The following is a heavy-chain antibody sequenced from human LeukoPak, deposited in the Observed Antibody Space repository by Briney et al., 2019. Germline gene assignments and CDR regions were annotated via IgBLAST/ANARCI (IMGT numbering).Heavy chain of an antibody. D-gene: IGHD1-26*01. J-gene: IGHJ3*01. CDR1: GFTFRDYY. Sequence: PGGSLRLSCAASGFTFRDYYMGWIRQAPGKGLEWVANIKQDGSEVYYVDSVKGRFTISRDNAKNSLYLQMNTLRAEDTAIYYCARDASSGTYFSYAFDVWGLGTMVTVSS. V-gene: IGHV3-7*01. CDR2: IKQDGSEV. CDR3: ARDASSGTYFSYAFDV.